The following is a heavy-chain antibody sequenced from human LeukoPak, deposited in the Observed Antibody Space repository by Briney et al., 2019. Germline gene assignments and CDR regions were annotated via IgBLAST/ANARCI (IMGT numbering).Heavy chain of an antibody. CDR2: ISGIGGST. D-gene: IGHD6-13*01. Sequence: GRSLRLACAAAGSTFGSYAISWVRQPPREWLEWVSAISGIGGSTYYADSVKGRFTISRDNSKNPLYLQMNSLRAEDTAVYYCAKEEGSSSWQPEYFQHWGQGTLVTVSS. V-gene: IGHV3-23*01. J-gene: IGHJ1*01. CDR3: AKEEGSSSWQPEYFQH. CDR1: GSTFGSYA.